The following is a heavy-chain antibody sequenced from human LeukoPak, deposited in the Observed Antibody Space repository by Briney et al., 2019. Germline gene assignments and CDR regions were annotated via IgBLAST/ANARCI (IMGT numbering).Heavy chain of an antibody. CDR1: GYTLTELS. D-gene: IGHD3-22*01. CDR2: FDPEDGET. Sequence: ASVKVSCKVSGYTLTELSMHWVGQAPGKGLEWMGGFDPEDGETIYAQKFQGRVTMTEDTSTDTAYMELSSLRSEDTAVYYCATYYYDSSGYYRPQYFQHWGQGTLVTVSS. V-gene: IGHV1-24*01. J-gene: IGHJ1*01. CDR3: ATYYYDSSGYYRPQYFQH.